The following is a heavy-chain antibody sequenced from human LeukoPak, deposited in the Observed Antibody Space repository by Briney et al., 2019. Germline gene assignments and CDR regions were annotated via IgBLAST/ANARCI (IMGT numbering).Heavy chain of an antibody. V-gene: IGHV4-39*07. CDR3: ARDRESDSGYDF. D-gene: IGHD5-12*01. CDR1: GGSISSSSYY. Sequence: PSETLSLTCTVSGGSISSSSYYWGWIRQPPGKGLEWIGSIYHSGSTNYNPSLKSRVTISVDKSKNQFSLKLSSVTAADTAVYYCARDRESDSGYDFWGQGTLVTVSS. CDR2: IYHSGST. J-gene: IGHJ4*02.